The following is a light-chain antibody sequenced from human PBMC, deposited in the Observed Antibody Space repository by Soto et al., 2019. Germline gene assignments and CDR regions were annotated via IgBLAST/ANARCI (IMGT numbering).Light chain of an antibody. V-gene: IGLV1-40*01. CDR3: QSYDSSLSVWV. CDR2: GNS. J-gene: IGLJ3*02. CDR1: NSNIGAGYD. Sequence: QPVLTQPPSVSGAPGQRVTISCPGSNSNIGAGYDVHWYQQLPGTAPKLLIYGNSNRPSGVPDRFSGSKSGTSASLAITGLQAEDEADYYCQSYDSSLSVWVFGGGTKLTDL.